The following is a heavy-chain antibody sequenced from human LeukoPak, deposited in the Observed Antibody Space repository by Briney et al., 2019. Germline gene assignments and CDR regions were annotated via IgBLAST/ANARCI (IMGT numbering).Heavy chain of an antibody. D-gene: IGHD6-13*01. CDR3: AREYSSSSYNVGVRYFDS. CDR2: INPNSGCT. V-gene: IGHV1-2*02. J-gene: IGHJ4*02. Sequence: ASVKVSCKASGYTFTGYYMHWVRQAPRQGLEWMGWINPNSGCTNYAQKFQGRVTMTRDTSISTAYMELSRLRSDDTAVYYCAREYSSSSYNVGVRYFDSWGQGTLVTVSS. CDR1: GYTFTGYY.